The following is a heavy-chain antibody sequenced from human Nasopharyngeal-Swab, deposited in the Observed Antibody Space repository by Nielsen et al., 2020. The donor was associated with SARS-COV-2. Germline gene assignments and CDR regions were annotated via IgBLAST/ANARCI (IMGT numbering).Heavy chain of an antibody. Sequence: GESLKISCAASGFTFSSYGIHWVRQAPGKGLEWVAVVSYDGSNKYYADSVKGRFTVSRDNSKNTLYLQMNSLRAEDTAVYYCAKDGHQLAFDYWGQGTLVTVSS. J-gene: IGHJ4*02. D-gene: IGHD6-13*01. CDR2: VSYDGSNK. CDR3: AKDGHQLAFDY. CDR1: GFTFSSYG. V-gene: IGHV3-30*18.